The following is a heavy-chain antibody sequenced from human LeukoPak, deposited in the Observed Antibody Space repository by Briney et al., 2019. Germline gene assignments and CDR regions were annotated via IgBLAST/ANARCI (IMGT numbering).Heavy chain of an antibody. J-gene: IGHJ4*02. CDR2: ISNSGSPK. Sequence: GGSLRLSCAASGFTFSSYEMNWARQAPGKGLAWVSYISNSGSPKHYADSVKGRFTISRDNAKNSLYLQMNSLRAGHTAVYYCARDPNGDYDFDYWGQGTLVTVSS. CDR3: ARDPNGDYDFDY. V-gene: IGHV3-48*03. CDR1: GFTFSSYE. D-gene: IGHD4-17*01.